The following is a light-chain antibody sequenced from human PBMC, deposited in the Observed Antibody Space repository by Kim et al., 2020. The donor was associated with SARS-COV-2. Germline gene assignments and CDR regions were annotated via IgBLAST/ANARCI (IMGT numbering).Light chain of an antibody. V-gene: IGLV1-47*01. Sequence: QSVLTQPPSTSGTPGQRVTISCSGGRSNIGTNYVYWYQQLPGTAAKLLISRNNQRPSGVPDRFSGSESGTSASLAITDLRSEDEADYYCASWDDSLRAWVFGGGTQLTVL. CDR2: RNN. CDR3: ASWDDSLRAWV. J-gene: IGLJ3*02. CDR1: RSNIGTNY.